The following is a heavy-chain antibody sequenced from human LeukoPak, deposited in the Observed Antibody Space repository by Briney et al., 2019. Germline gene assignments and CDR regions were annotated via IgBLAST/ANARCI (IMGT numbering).Heavy chain of an antibody. CDR3: ARQGISAYPFDY. V-gene: IGHV1-2*02. CDR2: INPSGGGT. D-gene: IGHD2/OR15-2a*01. J-gene: IGHJ4*02. Sequence: ASVKVSCKASGYTFPGYYIHWVRQAPEQGLEWMGGINPSGGGTNYAQKFQGRVTMTRDTSISTAYMELSRLRSDDTAVYYCARQGISAYPFDYWGQGTLVTVSS. CDR1: GYTFPGYY.